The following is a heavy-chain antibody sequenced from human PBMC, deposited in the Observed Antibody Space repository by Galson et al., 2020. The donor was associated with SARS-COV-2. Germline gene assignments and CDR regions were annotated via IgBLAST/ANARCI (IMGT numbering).Heavy chain of an antibody. V-gene: IGHV1-18*01. CDR1: GYTFTSYG. CDR2: ISAYNDNT. Sequence: ASVKVSCKASGYTFTSYGIRWVRQAPGQRLEWMGWISAYNDNTKYAQNLQGRVTMTTDTSTATAYMELRSLRSDDTAVFYCARTDTIEYYYGSGTEPLVDYWGQGTLVTVSS. D-gene: IGHD3-10*01. CDR3: ARTDTIEYYYGSGTEPLVDY. J-gene: IGHJ4*02.